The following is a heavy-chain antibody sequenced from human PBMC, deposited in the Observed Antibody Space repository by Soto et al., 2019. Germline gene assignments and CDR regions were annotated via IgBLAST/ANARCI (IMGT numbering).Heavy chain of an antibody. D-gene: IGHD2-2*01. CDR2: IYYSGST. CDR3: ASVPTAARPGIVVVPAAIGAFDI. J-gene: IGHJ3*02. V-gene: IGHV4-30-4*01. Sequence: QVQLQESGPGLVKPSQTLSLTCTVSGGSISSGDYYWSWIRQPPGKGLEWIGYIYYSGSTYYNPSLKSRVTISVDTSKNPFSLKLSSVTAADTAVYYCASVPTAARPGIVVVPAAIGAFDIWGQGTMVTVSS. CDR1: GGSISSGDYY.